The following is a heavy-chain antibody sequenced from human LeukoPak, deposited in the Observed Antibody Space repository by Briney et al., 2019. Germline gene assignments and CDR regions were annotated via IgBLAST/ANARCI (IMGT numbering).Heavy chain of an antibody. CDR2: INHSGST. V-gene: IGHV4-34*01. J-gene: IGHJ5*02. Sequence: SETLSLTCAVYGGSFSGYYWSWIRQPPGKGLEWIGEINHSGSTNYNPSLKSRVTISVDTSKNQFSLKLSSVTAADTAVYYCARGRQLWFSWGGWFDPWGQGTLVTVSS. D-gene: IGHD5-18*01. CDR1: GGSFSGYY. CDR3: ARGRQLWFSWGGWFDP.